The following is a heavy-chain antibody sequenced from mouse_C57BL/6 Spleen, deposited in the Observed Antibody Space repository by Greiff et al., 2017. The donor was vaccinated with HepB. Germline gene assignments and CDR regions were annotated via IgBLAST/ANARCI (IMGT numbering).Heavy chain of an antibody. CDR1: GYTFTSYW. D-gene: IGHD2-2*01. CDR2: IDPSDSYT. V-gene: IGHV1-69*01. Sequence: QVQLQQPGAELVMPGASVKLSCKASGYTFTSYWMHWVKQRPGQGLEWIGEIDPSDSYTNYNQKFKGKSTLTVDKSSSTAYMQLSSLTSEDSAVYYCARGGGYDLFDYWGQGTTLTVSS. J-gene: IGHJ2*01. CDR3: ARGGGYDLFDY.